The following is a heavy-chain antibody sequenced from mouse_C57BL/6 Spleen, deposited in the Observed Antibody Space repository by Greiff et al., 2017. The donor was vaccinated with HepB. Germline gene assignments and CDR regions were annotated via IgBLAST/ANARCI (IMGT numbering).Heavy chain of an antibody. CDR3: ARVGYYGSPSYWYFDV. J-gene: IGHJ1*03. CDR1: GYTFTDYY. Sequence: VQLQQSGPVLVKPGASVKMSCKASGYTFTDYYMNWVKQSHGKSLEWIGVINPYNGGTSYNQKFKGKATLTVDKSSSTAYMELNSLTSEDSAVYYCARVGYYGSPSYWYFDVWGTGTTVTVSS. CDR2: INPYNGGT. V-gene: IGHV1-19*01. D-gene: IGHD1-1*01.